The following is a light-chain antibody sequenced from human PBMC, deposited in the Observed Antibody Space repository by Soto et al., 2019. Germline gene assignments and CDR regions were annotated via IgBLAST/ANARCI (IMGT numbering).Light chain of an antibody. CDR1: SSNLGANYD. J-gene: IGLJ1*01. Sequence: QSVLTQPPSVSGVPGQRVTISCTGSSSNLGANYDVHWYQQLPGTAPKLLIYGINNRPSGVPDRFSGSKSGTSASLAITGLQAEDEADYYCQSYDSSLSRIFGNGTKVTVL. V-gene: IGLV1-40*01. CDR2: GIN. CDR3: QSYDSSLSRI.